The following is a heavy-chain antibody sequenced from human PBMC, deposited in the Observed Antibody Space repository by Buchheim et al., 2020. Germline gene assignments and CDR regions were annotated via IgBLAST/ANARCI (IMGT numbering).Heavy chain of an antibody. J-gene: IGHJ4*02. Sequence: QVQLQESGPGLVKPSQTLSLTCTVSGGSISSGGYYWSWIRQHPGKGLEWIGYIYYSGSTYYNPSLKSRVTISVETSKNQFSLKLSSVTAADTAVYYCARVTLGYCSSTSCSPRGYFDYWGQGTL. CDR2: IYYSGST. V-gene: IGHV4-31*03. D-gene: IGHD2-2*01. CDR1: GGSISSGGYY. CDR3: ARVTLGYCSSTSCSPRGYFDY.